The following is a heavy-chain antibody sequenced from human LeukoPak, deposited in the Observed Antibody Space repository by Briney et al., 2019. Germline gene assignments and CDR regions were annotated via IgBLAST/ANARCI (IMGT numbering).Heavy chain of an antibody. CDR1: GGTFSSYA. J-gene: IGHJ4*02. CDR2: IIPILGIA. D-gene: IGHD2-2*01. V-gene: IGHV1-69*04. Sequence: SVKVSCKASGGTFSSYAISWVRQAPGQGLEWMGRIIPILGIANYAQKFQGRVTITADKSTSTAYMELSSLRSEDTAVYYCARGYCSSTSCLPLDYWGQGTLVTVSS. CDR3: ARGYCSSTSCLPLDY.